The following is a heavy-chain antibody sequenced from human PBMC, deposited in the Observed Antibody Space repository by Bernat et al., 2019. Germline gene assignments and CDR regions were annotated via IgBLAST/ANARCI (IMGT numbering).Heavy chain of an antibody. D-gene: IGHD2-2*01. V-gene: IGHV5-10-1*03. CDR1: GYSFTSYW. CDR2: FDPSDSYT. Sequence: EVQLVQSGAEVKKPGESLRISCKGSGYSFTSYWISWVRQMPGKGLEWMGRFDPSDSYTNYSPSYQGHVTISADKSISTAYLQWSSLKASDTAMYYCARHGGGDIVVVPAADTFDYWGQGTLVTVSS. J-gene: IGHJ4*02. CDR3: ARHGGGDIVVVPAADTFDY.